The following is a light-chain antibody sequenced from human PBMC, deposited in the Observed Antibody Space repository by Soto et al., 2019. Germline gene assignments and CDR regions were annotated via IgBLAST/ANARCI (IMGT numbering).Light chain of an antibody. CDR2: SAS. CDR1: QGVRDD. J-gene: IGKJ4*01. CDR3: LQESNYPQT. Sequence: IQMTQSPSSLSASVGDRVTITCRASQGVRDDVGWYQQKPGKAPKLLIYSASTLQSGVPSRFSGSGSGTDFTLTISGLQPEDFAPYYCLQESNYPQTFGGGAKLEIK. V-gene: IGKV1-6*01.